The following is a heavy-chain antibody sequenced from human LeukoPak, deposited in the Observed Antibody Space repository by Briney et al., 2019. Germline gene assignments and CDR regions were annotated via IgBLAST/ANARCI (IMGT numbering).Heavy chain of an antibody. Sequence: PGRSLRLSCAGSGFSFGNYGMHGVRQAPGKGLEWVAVISYDGSNKYYADPVKGRFTISRDNSKNALYLQMNSLRAEDTAVYYCAKDPHFGDYPYYFDYWGQGTLVTVSS. CDR2: ISYDGSNK. CDR1: GFSFGNYG. CDR3: AKDPHFGDYPYYFDY. J-gene: IGHJ4*02. V-gene: IGHV3-30*18. D-gene: IGHD4-17*01.